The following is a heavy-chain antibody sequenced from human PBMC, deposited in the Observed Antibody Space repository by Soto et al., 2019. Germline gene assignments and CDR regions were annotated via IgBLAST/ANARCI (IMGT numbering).Heavy chain of an antibody. Sequence: QVQLVQSGAEVKKPGSSVKVSCKASGGTFSSYAISWVRQAPGQGLEWMGGIIPIFGTANYAQKFQGRVTITADEATSTASMELSSLRSEDKAVYYCASRRDGFHTGGLGYYYGMDVWGQGTTVTVSS. D-gene: IGHD1-26*01. CDR2: IIPIFGTA. J-gene: IGHJ6*02. V-gene: IGHV1-69*01. CDR1: GGTFSSYA. CDR3: ASRRDGFHTGGLGYYYGMDV.